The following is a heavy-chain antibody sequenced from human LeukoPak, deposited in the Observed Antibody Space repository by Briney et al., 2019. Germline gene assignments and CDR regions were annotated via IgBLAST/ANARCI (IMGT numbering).Heavy chain of an antibody. CDR2: INHSGST. D-gene: IGHD1-26*01. V-gene: IGHV4-34*01. CDR1: GGSFRGYY. CDR3: ARGPLGKEWFDP. J-gene: IGHJ5*02. Sequence: PSETLSLTCAVYGGSFRGYYWSWIRQPPGKGLEWIGEINHSGSTNYNPSLKSRVTISVDTSKNQFSLKLSSVTAADTAVYYCARGPLGKEWFDPWGQGTLVTVSS.